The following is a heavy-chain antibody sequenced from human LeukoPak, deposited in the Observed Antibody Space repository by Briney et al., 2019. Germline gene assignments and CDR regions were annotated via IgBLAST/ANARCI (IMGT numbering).Heavy chain of an antibody. CDR3: ARDRGGSSGFKVAFDI. J-gene: IGHJ3*02. V-gene: IGHV1-69*05. CDR1: GYTFTSYD. CDR2: IIPIFGTA. D-gene: IGHD3-22*01. Sequence: SVKVSCKASGYTFTSYDINWVRQAPGQGLEWMGGIIPIFGTANYAQKFQGRVTITTDESTSTAYMELSSLRSEDTAVYYCARDRGGSSGFKVAFDIWGQGTMVTVSS.